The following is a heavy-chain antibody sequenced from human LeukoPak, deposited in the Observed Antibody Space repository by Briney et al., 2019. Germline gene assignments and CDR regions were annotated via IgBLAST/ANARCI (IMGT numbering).Heavy chain of an antibody. D-gene: IGHD2-2*01. CDR3: ARDEGYCSSTSCYLFDY. CDR1: GGTFSSYA. CDR2: IIPIFGIA. J-gene: IGHJ4*02. Sequence: GSSVKVSCKASGGTFSSYAISWVRQAPGQGLEWMGRIIPIFGIANYAQKFQGRVTITADESTSTAYMELSSLRSEDTAVYYCARDEGYCSSTSCYLFDYWGQGTLVTVSS. V-gene: IGHV1-69*15.